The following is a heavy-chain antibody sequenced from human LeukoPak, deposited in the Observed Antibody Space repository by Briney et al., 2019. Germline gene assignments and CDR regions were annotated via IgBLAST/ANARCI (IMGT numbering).Heavy chain of an antibody. J-gene: IGHJ6*03. CDR1: GYTFTSYY. CDR3: ARGGSGSFRAYYYYMDV. V-gene: IGHV1-18*04. CDR2: ISAYNGNT. Sequence: ASVKVSCKASGYTFTSYYIHWVRQAPGQGLEWMGWISAYNGNTNYAQKLQGRVTMTTDTSTSTAYMELRSLRSDDTAVYYCARGGSGSFRAYYYYMDVWGKGTTVTVSS. D-gene: IGHD3-10*01.